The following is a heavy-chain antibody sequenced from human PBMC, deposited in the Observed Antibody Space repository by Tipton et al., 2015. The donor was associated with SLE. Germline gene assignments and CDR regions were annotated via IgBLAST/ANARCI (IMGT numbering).Heavy chain of an antibody. D-gene: IGHD3-3*01. J-gene: IGHJ5*02. V-gene: IGHV4-4*07. CDR3: ARDDFWSGREWFDP. CDR2: IYTSGST. Sequence: GASISSYYWSWIRQPAGKGLEWIGRIYTSGSTNYNPSLKCRVTISVDTSKNQFSLKLSSVTAADTAVYYCARDDFWSGREWFDPWGQGTLVTVSS. CDR1: GASISSYY.